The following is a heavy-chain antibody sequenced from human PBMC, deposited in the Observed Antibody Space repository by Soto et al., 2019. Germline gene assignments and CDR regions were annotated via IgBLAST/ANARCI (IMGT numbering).Heavy chain of an antibody. CDR2: ISHSSSTI. D-gene: IGHD3-10*01. J-gene: IGHJ4*02. CDR1: GFTFSSYN. CDR3: ARDHYGSGSFSKFDY. Sequence: GGSLRLSCAASGFTFSSYNMNWVRQAPGKGLEWVSYISHSSSTIYYADSVKGRFTISRDNAKNSLHLQMNSLRDEDTTVYYCARDHYGSGSFSKFDYWGQGTLVTVSS. V-gene: IGHV3-48*02.